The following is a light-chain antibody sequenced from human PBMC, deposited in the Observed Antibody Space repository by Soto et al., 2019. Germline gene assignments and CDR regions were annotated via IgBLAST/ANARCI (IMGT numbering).Light chain of an antibody. V-gene: IGKV3-20*01. J-gene: IGKJ1*01. CDR3: QQYGSSPST. CDR2: GAS. Sequence: EIVLTHSVGTLSLSQGERATLSCRASQSVSSTYLAWYQQKPGQAPRLLIYGASSRATGIPDRFSGSGSGTDFTLTISRLEPEDFVVFYCQQYGSSPSTFGQVTNVDIK. CDR1: QSVSSTY.